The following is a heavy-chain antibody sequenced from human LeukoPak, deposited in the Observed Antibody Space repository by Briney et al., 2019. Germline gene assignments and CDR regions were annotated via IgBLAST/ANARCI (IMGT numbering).Heavy chain of an antibody. J-gene: IGHJ4*02. CDR3: ARMTGGLWDY. D-gene: IGHD2-15*01. V-gene: IGHV3-7*05. Sequence: PGGSLRLSCAASGFTFSTYWMSWFRQAPGKGLEWVANINQDGSEKYYVDSVEGRFTISRDNAKNSLYLQLTSLRAEDTAVYYCARMTGGLWDYWGQGTLVTVSS. CDR1: GFTFSTYW. CDR2: INQDGSEK.